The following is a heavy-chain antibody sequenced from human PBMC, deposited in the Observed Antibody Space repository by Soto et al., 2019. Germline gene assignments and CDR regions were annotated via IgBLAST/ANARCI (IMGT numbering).Heavy chain of an antibody. D-gene: IGHD3-16*01. CDR1: GFVFGGFG. CDR3: ARGGDVLDY. J-gene: IGHJ4*02. V-gene: IGHV3-30*03. Sequence: QVELVESGGGVVRPGKSLTVSCTGSGFVFGGFGMHWVRQTPGKGLEWLGMASYDGTYKYFADSVKGRFTISRDNGMNTGYLQMDNLGLEATALYYCARGGDVLDYWGRGTLVTVSS. CDR2: ASYDGTYK.